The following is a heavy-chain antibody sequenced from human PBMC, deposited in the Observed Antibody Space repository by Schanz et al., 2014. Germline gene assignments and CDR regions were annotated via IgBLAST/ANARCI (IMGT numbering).Heavy chain of an antibody. Sequence: EVQLVESGGGLVQPGGSLRLSCAASGFSVANNYMNWVRQAPGKGLEWVSIIYSAGGTYYADSVKGRFTISRDNSKNTLYIQMNSLRAADTALYYCARDSSSVWFFDLWGRGSLVTVSS. V-gene: IGHV3-66*01. J-gene: IGHJ2*01. D-gene: IGHD6-13*01. CDR1: GFSVANNY. CDR3: ARDSSSVWFFDL. CDR2: IYSAGGT.